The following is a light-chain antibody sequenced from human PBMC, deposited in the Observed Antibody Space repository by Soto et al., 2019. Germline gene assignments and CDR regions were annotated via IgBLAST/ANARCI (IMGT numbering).Light chain of an antibody. Sequence: EMLLTQSPLPASLSPGERATLSCMASQSVSSYLAWYQQKPGQAPRLLIHGASSRATGIPDRFSGSGSGTDFTLTISRLEPEDFAVYYCQQYGSSPPWTFGQGTKVDIK. V-gene: IGKV3-20*01. CDR1: QSVSSY. J-gene: IGKJ1*01. CDR2: GAS. CDR3: QQYGSSPPWT.